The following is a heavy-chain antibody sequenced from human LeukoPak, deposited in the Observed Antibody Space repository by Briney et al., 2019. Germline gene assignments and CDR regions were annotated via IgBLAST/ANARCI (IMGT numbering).Heavy chain of an antibody. J-gene: IGHJ4*02. CDR3: ARLIYYGSGRTYFFDS. Sequence: GGSLKISCKGSGYSFNTFYIGWVRQTPETGLEWMGNIYPSDSETKYKPTFQGQVTLSVDKSINTAYLRLSSLKASDTAIYYCARLIYYGSGRTYFFDSWGQGTQVTVSS. D-gene: IGHD3-10*01. CDR2: IYPSDSET. V-gene: IGHV5-51*01. CDR1: GYSFNTFY.